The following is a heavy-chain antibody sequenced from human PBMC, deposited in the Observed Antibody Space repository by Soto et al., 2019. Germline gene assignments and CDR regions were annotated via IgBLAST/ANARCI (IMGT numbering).Heavy chain of an antibody. J-gene: IGHJ6*02. Sequence: PGGSLRLSCAASGFTFSSYEMNWVRQAPGKGLEWVSYISSSGSTIYYADSVKGRFTISRDNAKNSLYLQMNSLRAEDTAVYYCARMGNRGYYYYGMDVWGQGTTVTVSS. D-gene: IGHD3-22*01. V-gene: IGHV3-48*03. CDR3: ARMGNRGYYYYGMDV. CDR2: ISSSGSTI. CDR1: GFTFSSYE.